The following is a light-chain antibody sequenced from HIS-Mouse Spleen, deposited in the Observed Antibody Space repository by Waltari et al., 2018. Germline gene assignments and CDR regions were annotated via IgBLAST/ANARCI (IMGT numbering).Light chain of an antibody. CDR2: EDS. CDR3: YATDSSGKRWV. Sequence: SYELTQPPSVSVSPGQTARITCSGDALPKKDAYWYQQKSGQAPVLVIYEDSKRPSGLPRRFCGSSRGRMATVTSSGAQVEEEAGNDWYATDSSGKRWVFGGGTKLTVL. J-gene: IGLJ3*02. CDR1: ALPKKD. V-gene: IGLV3-10*01.